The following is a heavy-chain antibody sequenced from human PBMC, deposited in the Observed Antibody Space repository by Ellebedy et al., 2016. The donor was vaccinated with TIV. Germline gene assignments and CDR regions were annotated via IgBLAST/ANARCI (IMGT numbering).Heavy chain of an antibody. Sequence: ASVKVSXKASGYTFTGYYMHWVRQAPGQGLEWMGIINPSGGSTSYAQKFQGRVTMTRDTSTSTVYMELSSLRSEDTAVYYCARDPDSGFHFDYWGQGTLVTVSS. J-gene: IGHJ4*02. CDR2: INPSGGST. CDR3: ARDPDSGFHFDY. D-gene: IGHD5-12*01. V-gene: IGHV1-46*01. CDR1: GYTFTGYY.